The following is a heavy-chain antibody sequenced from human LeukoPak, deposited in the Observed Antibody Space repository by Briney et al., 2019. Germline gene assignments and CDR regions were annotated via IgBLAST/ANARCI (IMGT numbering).Heavy chain of an antibody. D-gene: IGHD1-1*01. Sequence: GGSLRLSCAASGFTFSSYSMNWVRQAPGKGLEWVSSISSSSSYIYYADSVKGRFTISRDNAKNSLYLQMNSLRAEDTAVYYCARDMDSGSPYDYWGQETLVTVSS. CDR2: ISSSSSYI. V-gene: IGHV3-21*01. CDR1: GFTFSSYS. J-gene: IGHJ4*02. CDR3: ARDMDSGSPYDY.